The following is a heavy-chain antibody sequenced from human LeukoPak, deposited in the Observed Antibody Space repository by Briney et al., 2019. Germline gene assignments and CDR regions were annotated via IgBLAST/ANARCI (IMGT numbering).Heavy chain of an antibody. D-gene: IGHD4-17*01. J-gene: IGHJ6*02. CDR3: ARYGDYVGMDV. CDR1: GFTFSSYS. V-gene: IGHV3-21*01. Sequence: GGSLRLSCAASGFTFSSYSMNWVRQAPGKGLEWVSSISSSSSYIFYADSVKGRFTISRDNAKNSLYLQMNSLRAEDTAVYYCARYGDYVGMDVWGQGTTVTVSS. CDR2: ISSSSSYI.